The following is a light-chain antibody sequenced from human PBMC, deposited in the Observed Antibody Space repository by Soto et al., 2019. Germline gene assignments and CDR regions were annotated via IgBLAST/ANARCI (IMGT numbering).Light chain of an antibody. J-gene: IGKJ4*01. V-gene: IGKV3-20*01. CDR3: QQYDSSFT. Sequence: IVLTQSPATLSLSPGERATLSCTASQHVTTTYIAWYQQKFGQAPRLLIYGASTRATGTPDRFTGGGFGTDFTLTISRVEPEDFAVYYCQQYDSSFTFGGGTKGEMK. CDR1: QHVTTTY. CDR2: GAS.